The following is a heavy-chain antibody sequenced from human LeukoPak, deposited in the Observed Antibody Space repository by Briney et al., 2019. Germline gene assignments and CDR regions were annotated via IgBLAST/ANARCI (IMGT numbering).Heavy chain of an antibody. Sequence: SVKVSCKASGGTFSSYAISWVRQAPGQGLEWMGGIIPIFGTANYAQKYQGRDTITADESTSTAYMELSSLRSEDTAVYYCARGVGATKHYFDHWGQGTLVTVSS. J-gene: IGHJ4*02. CDR2: IIPIFGTA. V-gene: IGHV1-69*01. CDR1: GGTFSSYA. D-gene: IGHD1-26*01. CDR3: ARGVGATKHYFDH.